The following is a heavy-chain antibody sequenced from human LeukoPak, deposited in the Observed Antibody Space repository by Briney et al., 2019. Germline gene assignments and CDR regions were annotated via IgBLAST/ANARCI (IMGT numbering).Heavy chain of an antibody. CDR3: ATLAAAGNLDFDY. CDR1: GGSISSSNW. Sequence: PSGTLSLTCAVSGGSISSSNWWSWVRQPPGKGLEWIGEIYHSGSTNYNPSLKSRVTISVDKSKNQFSLKLSSATAADTAVYYCATLAAAGNLDFDYWGQGTLVTVSS. V-gene: IGHV4-4*02. D-gene: IGHD6-13*01. J-gene: IGHJ4*02. CDR2: IYHSGST.